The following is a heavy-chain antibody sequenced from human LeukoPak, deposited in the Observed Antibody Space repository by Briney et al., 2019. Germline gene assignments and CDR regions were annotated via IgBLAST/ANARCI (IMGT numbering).Heavy chain of an antibody. CDR2: SSTSGSTI. V-gene: IGHV3-11*01. Sequence: GGSLRLSCAASGFTFSDFHMCWIRQAPGKGLEWVSFSSTSGSTIFYADSVKGRFTISRDNAKNSLYLQMNSLRAEDTAVYFCAKRGVVIRVILVGFHKEAYYFDSWGQGALVTVSS. CDR3: AKRGVVIRVILVGFHKEAYYFDS. J-gene: IGHJ4*02. D-gene: IGHD3-22*01. CDR1: GFTFSDFH.